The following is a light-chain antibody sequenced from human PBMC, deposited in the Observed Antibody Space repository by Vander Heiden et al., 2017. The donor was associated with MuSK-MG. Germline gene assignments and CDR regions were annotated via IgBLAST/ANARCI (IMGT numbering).Light chain of an antibody. CDR2: KAS. Sequence: DIQMTQSPSILSASVGDTVTITCRASQSIGSWLAWYQQTPGKAPKLLISKASSLETGVPSRFSGSGSGTEFTLTISSLQPDDFATYYCQQFNSYSWTFDQGTKVDIK. CDR3: QQFNSYSWT. V-gene: IGKV1-5*03. J-gene: IGKJ1*01. CDR1: QSIGSW.